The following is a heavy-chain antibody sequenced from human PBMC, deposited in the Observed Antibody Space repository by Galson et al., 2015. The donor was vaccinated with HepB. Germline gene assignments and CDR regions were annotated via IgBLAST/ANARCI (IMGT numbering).Heavy chain of an antibody. D-gene: IGHD3-10*01. Sequence: SVKVSCKASGGTFSSYAISWVRQAPGQGLEWMGGIIPIFGTANYAQKFQGRVTITADESTSTAYMELSSLRSEDTAVYYCARDGDYYGSGSYYWELGYWGQGTLVTVSS. CDR3: ARDGDYYGSGSYYWELGY. J-gene: IGHJ4*02. CDR1: GGTFSSYA. CDR2: IIPIFGTA. V-gene: IGHV1-69*13.